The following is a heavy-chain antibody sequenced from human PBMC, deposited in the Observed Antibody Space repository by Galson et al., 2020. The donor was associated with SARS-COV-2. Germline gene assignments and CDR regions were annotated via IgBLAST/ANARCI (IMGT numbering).Heavy chain of an antibody. CDR1: GFTFSTYA. J-gene: IGHJ4*02. CDR3: AKGSSNGWYYFEY. CDR2: IGGDGSST. D-gene: IGHD6-19*01. V-gene: IGHV3-23*01. Sequence: GSLRLSCAASGFTFSTYAMGWVRQAPGKGLEWVSTIGGDGSSTHYADSVKSRVTISRDNSKNTVFLQMNSLRVEDTAVYFCAKGSSNGWYYFEYWGQGTLVTVSS.